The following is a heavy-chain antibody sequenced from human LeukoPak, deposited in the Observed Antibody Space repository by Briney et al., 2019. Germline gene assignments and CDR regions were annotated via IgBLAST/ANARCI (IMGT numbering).Heavy chain of an antibody. V-gene: IGHV4-4*07. CDR2: VFITGST. D-gene: IGHD3-16*01. CDR3: VRQGYDYGAFNA. CDR1: GDSISCCY. Sequence: SDTLSLTCAVSGDSISCCYWTWIRQSAGKGLEWIGRVFITGSTNYNPSLQGRVTKSVDRSKSQFSLRLSSVTAAGTAVYYCVRQGYDYGAFNAWGQGTLVTVSS. J-gene: IGHJ4*02.